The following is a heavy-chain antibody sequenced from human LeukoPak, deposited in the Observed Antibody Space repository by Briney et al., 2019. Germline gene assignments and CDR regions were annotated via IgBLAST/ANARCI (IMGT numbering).Heavy chain of an antibody. V-gene: IGHV4-59*08. CDR1: GGSISSYY. J-gene: IGHJ4*02. CDR3: ARLGKYYDSSGYYPRYFDY. D-gene: IGHD3-22*01. Sequence: SETLSLTCTVSGGSISSYYWTWIRQPPGKGLEWIGYISYSGSTNYNPSVKSRVTISVDTSKNQFSLKLSSVTAADTAVYYCARLGKYYDSSGYYPRYFDYWGQGTLVTVSS. CDR2: ISYSGST.